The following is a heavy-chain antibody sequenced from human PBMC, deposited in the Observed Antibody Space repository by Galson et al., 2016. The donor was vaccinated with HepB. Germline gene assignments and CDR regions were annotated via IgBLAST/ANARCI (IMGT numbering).Heavy chain of an antibody. CDR2: IKQDGSAI. J-gene: IGHJ4*02. D-gene: IGHD5-24*01. CDR3: ARQSQMARTVFDY. V-gene: IGHV3-7*01. CDR1: GFTFSNYW. Sequence: SLRLSCAASGFTFSNYWMSWVRQTPGNGLEWVANIKQDGSAIYYVDFVKGRFTISRDNAKTSLFLQMNSLRAEDTAVYYCARQSQMARTVFDYWGQGTLVPVSS.